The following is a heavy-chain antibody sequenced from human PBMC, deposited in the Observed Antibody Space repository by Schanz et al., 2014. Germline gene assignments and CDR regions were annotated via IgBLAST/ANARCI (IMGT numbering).Heavy chain of an antibody. Sequence: QVQLVQSGAEVKKPGSSVTVSCKASGDTLSSYGISWVRQAPEQGLEWMGWINTNTANPTYAQGFTGRFVYTLDASVTTAYLEISSLKAEDTAVYYCARGYSGYSHFDYWGQGALVTVSS. J-gene: IGHJ4*02. D-gene: IGHD5-12*01. CDR1: GDTLSSYG. V-gene: IGHV7-4-1*02. CDR3: ARGYSGYSHFDY. CDR2: INTNTANP.